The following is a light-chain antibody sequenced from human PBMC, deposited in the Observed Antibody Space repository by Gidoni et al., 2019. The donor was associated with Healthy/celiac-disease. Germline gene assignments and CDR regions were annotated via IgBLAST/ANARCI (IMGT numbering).Light chain of an antibody. Sequence: SYVLTQPPSVSVAPGQTARITCRGNNIGSKSVHWYQQKPGQAPVMVVYDDSDRPSGIPERSSGSNSGNTATLTTSRVEAGDEADYYCQVWDSSSDHVVFGGGTKLTVL. V-gene: IGLV3-21*02. CDR3: QVWDSSSDHVV. J-gene: IGLJ2*01. CDR1: NIGSKS. CDR2: DDS.